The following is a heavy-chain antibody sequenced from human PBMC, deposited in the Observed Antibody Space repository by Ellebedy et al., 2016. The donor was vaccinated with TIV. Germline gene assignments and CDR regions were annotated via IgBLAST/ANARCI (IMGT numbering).Heavy chain of an antibody. CDR1: GFTFSTYG. D-gene: IGHD5-12*01. CDR2: ISYDGSNE. CDR3: AKDLHGYDYYYFYYMDV. Sequence: GGSLRLSXAASGFTFSTYGMHWVRQAPGKGLEWVAVISYDGSNEYYADSVKGRFTISRDNSKNTLYLQMNSLRAEDTAVYYCAKDLHGYDYYYFYYMDVWGKGTTVTVSS. J-gene: IGHJ6*03. V-gene: IGHV3-30*18.